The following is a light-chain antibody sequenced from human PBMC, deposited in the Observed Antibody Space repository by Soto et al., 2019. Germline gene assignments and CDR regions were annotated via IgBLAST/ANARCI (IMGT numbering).Light chain of an antibody. J-gene: IGLJ1*01. CDR1: SSDVGTYNS. Sequence: QSALTQPAAVSGSPGQSIAISCTGTSSDVGTYNSVSWYQQYPGKSPKLMIHYVSNRPSGVSDRFSGSKSGNTASLTISGLQSEDEAAYYCSSYTSSSSYVFGSGTNLTVL. V-gene: IGLV2-14*01. CDR3: SSYTSSSSYV. CDR2: YVS.